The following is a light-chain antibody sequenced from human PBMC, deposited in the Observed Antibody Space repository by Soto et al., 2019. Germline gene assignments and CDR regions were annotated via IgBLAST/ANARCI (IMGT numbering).Light chain of an antibody. CDR2: TAS. CDR1: ERISDY. Sequence: DIQMTQSPSSLSAFVGDRVTISCRASERISDYLAWYQQKPGKAPKLLINTASSLRSGVPSRFSGSGSGTDFTLTIDSLQPEDFATYFCQQTNTAPWTFGQGTKVEIK. J-gene: IGKJ1*01. CDR3: QQTNTAPWT. V-gene: IGKV1-39*01.